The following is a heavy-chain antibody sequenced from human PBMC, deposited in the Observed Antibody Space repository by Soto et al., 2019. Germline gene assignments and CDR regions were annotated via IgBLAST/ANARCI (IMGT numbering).Heavy chain of an antibody. V-gene: IGHV4-31*03. CDR3: ARTSELGFRDWFDP. J-gene: IGHJ5*02. CDR1: GGSINSGGYH. CDR2: IYYRGKT. D-gene: IGHD6-6*01. Sequence: PSETLSLTCSVSGGSINSGGYHWTWIRQHPEKGLEWFGYIYYRGKTYYNPSLRSRLTISVYTSKNQFSLNLTSVAAADTAVYYCARTSELGFRDWFDPWGQGTLVTVSS.